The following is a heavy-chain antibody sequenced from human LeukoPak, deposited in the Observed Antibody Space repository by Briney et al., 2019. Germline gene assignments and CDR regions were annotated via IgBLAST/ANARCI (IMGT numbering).Heavy chain of an antibody. V-gene: IGHV4-34*01. J-gene: IGHJ1*01. CDR2: INHSGST. CDR1: GGSFSGYY. CDR3: ASKTIFGVVIILEYFQH. D-gene: IGHD3-3*01. Sequence: SETLSLTCAVYGGSFSGYYWSWIRQPPGKGLEWIGEINHSGSTNYNPSLKSRVTISVDTSKNQFSLKLSSVTAADTAVYCCASKTIFGVVIILEYFQHWGQGTLVTVSS.